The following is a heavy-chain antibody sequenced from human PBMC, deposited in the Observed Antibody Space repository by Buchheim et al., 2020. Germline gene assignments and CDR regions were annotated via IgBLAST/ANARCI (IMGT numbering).Heavy chain of an antibody. D-gene: IGHD5-12*01. CDR3: AREYNSGAYDRADN. J-gene: IGHJ4*02. CDR1: GGSVSSRSFY. CDR2: FYYTGST. Sequence: QLQLQESGPGLVTPSETLSLTCTVSGGSVSSRSFYWGWIRQPPGKGLEWIGSFYYTGSTYYNPSLKSRVTISIDTSKNPFSRKLSSVAAADTAVYYSAREYNSGAYDRADNWGQGTL. V-gene: IGHV4-39*07.